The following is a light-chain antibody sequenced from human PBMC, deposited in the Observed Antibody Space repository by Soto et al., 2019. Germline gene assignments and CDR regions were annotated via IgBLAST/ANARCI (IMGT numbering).Light chain of an antibody. CDR2: GAS. CDR3: QQYGSSGT. CDR1: QSVSNNY. J-gene: IGKJ1*01. V-gene: IGKV3-20*01. Sequence: EIVLTQSPGTLSLSPGERATLSCRASQSVSNNYLAWYQQKPGQAPRLLIYGASNRATGIPDRFSGSGSGTYFTPNISRLEPEDFAVYYCQQYGSSGTFGQGTKVDIK.